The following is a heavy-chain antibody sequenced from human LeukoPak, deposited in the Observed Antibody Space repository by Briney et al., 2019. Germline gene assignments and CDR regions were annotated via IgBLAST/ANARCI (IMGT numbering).Heavy chain of an antibody. J-gene: IGHJ4*02. CDR1: GGSISGYY. CDR2: IYYSGST. D-gene: IGHD1-26*01. V-gene: IGHV4-59*01. CDR3: ARDGGATAYFDY. Sequence: SETLSLTCTVSGGSISGYYWSWIRQPPGQGLEWIGYIYYSGSTNYNPSLKSRLTISVDTSKNQFSLKLSSVSAADTAVYYCARDGGATAYFDYWGQGTLVTVSS.